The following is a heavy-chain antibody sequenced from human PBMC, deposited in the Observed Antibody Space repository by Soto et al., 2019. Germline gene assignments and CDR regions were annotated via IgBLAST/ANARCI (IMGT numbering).Heavy chain of an antibody. CDR3: PRGVYCGGDCLRCQVSKWYCDL. V-gene: IGHV3-30-3*01. J-gene: IGHJ2*01. D-gene: IGHD2-21*02. CDR2: ASYDGSNK. CDR1: GFTFTEYA. Sequence: QVQLVEFGGGVVQPGRSLRLSCVASGFTFTEYAMHWVRQTPGKGLEWVATASYDGSNKYYADFVKGRFTISRSNSKATVYLQMNRLRLEDRALYCCPRGVYCGGDCLRCQVSKWYCDLLGRGTLVIVSS.